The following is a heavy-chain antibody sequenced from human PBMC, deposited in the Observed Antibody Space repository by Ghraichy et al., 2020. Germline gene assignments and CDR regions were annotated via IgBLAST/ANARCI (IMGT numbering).Heavy chain of an antibody. V-gene: IGHV4-34*01. J-gene: IGHJ4*02. Sequence: SETLSLTCAVHGGSFSAYYWIWIRQPPGKGLECIGEINHRGNTNYNPSLKSRVAISVDTSQKQFSLRLTSGTAADTAVYYCARVPATFYFDYWGQGTLVTVSS. D-gene: IGHD3-16*01. CDR1: GGSFSAYY. CDR2: INHRGNT. CDR3: ARVPATFYFDY.